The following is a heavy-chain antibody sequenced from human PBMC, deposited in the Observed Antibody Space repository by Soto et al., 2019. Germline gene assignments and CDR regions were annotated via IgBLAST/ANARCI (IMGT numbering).Heavy chain of an antibody. CDR1: GYPVTAYY. D-gene: IGHD3-3*01. V-gene: IGHV1-2*02. CDR2: INPATGAA. Sequence: QLHLVQSGAVVKKPGASVTVSCSASGYPVTAYYMHWVRQAPGRGLEWMGGINPATGAAKYTQTFQGRVTMTRDTYTSTVFMEPGGLTSEDTAVFYCARGGGVGVAGSAAFDMWGQGTLVTVAS. CDR3: ARGGGVGVAGSAAFDM. J-gene: IGHJ3*02.